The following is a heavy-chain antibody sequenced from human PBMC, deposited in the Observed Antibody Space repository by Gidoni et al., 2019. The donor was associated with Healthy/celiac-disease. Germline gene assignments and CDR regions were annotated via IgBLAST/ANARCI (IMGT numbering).Heavy chain of an antibody. Sequence: QVQLQQWGAGLLKPSETLSLTCAVYGGSFSGYYWSWIRQPPGKGLEWIGEINHSGSTNYNPSLKSRVTISVDTSKNQFSLKLSSVTAADTAVYYCARGNDFWSGSGAGVNYWGQGTLVTVSS. CDR3: ARGNDFWSGSGAGVNY. CDR2: INHSGST. D-gene: IGHD3-3*01. V-gene: IGHV4-34*01. J-gene: IGHJ4*02. CDR1: GGSFSGYY.